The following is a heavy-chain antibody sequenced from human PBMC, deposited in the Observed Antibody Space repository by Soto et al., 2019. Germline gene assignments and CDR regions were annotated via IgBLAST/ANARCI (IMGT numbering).Heavy chain of an antibody. CDR1: GFTFSSYW. CDR2: INSDGTST. J-gene: IGHJ4*02. CDR3: ASNSYGYTFYDY. D-gene: IGHD5-18*01. Sequence: GGSLRLSCAASGFTFSSYWMHWVRQAPGKGLVWVSRINSDGTSTSYADSVKGRFTISRDNAKNTLYLQMNSLRVEDTAVYYCASNSYGYTFYDYWGQGTLVTVSS. V-gene: IGHV3-74*01.